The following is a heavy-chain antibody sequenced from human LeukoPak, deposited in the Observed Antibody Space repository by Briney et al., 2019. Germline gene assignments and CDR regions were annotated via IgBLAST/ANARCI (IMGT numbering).Heavy chain of an antibody. J-gene: IGHJ4*02. Sequence: SETLSLTCAVYGGSFSGYNWSWIRQPPGKGLEWIGEINHSGSTNYNPSLKSRVTISVDTSKNQFSLKLSSVTAADTAVYYCARDSITMIDYWGQGTLVTVSS. D-gene: IGHD3-22*01. CDR1: GGSFSGYN. V-gene: IGHV4-34*01. CDR2: INHSGST. CDR3: ARDSITMIDY.